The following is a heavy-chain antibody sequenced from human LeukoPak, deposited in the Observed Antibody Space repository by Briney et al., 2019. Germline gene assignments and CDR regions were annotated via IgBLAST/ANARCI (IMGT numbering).Heavy chain of an antibody. Sequence: ASVKVSCKASGYTFTSYGISWVRQAPGQGLEWMGWISAYNGNTNYAQKLQGRVTMTTDTSTSTAYMELRSLRSDDTAVYYCARDYCSSTCCYTLFGYWGQGTLVTVSS. J-gene: IGHJ4*02. CDR3: ARDYCSSTCCYTLFGY. D-gene: IGHD2-2*02. CDR1: GYTFTSYG. V-gene: IGHV1-18*01. CDR2: ISAYNGNT.